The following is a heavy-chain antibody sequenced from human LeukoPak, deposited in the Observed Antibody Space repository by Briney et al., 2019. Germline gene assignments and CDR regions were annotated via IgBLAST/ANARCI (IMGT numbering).Heavy chain of an antibody. Sequence: GGSLRLSCAASGFTFSSYAMHWVRQAPGKGLEWVAVISYDGSNKYYADSVKGRFTISRDNSKNTLYLQMNSLRAEDTAVYYCARDRRGSGGPEDYYYGMDVWGKGTTVTVSS. D-gene: IGHD6-19*01. V-gene: IGHV3-30*04. J-gene: IGHJ6*04. CDR3: ARDRRGSGGPEDYYYGMDV. CDR1: GFTFSSYA. CDR2: ISYDGSNK.